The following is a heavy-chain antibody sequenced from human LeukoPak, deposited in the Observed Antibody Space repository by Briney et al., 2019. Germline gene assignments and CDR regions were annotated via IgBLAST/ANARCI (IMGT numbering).Heavy chain of an antibody. CDR2: IYHSGST. Sequence: SETLSLTCTVSGYSISSGYYWGWIRPPPGKGLEWIGSIYHSGSTYYNPSLKSRVTISVDTSKNQFSLKLSPVTAADTAVYYCARDRYSSGWYLEYYFDYWGQGTLVAVSS. J-gene: IGHJ4*02. CDR1: GYSISSGYY. V-gene: IGHV4-38-2*02. D-gene: IGHD6-19*01. CDR3: ARDRYSSGWYLEYYFDY.